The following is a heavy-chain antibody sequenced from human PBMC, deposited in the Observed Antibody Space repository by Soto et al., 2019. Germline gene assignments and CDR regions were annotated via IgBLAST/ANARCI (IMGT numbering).Heavy chain of an antibody. V-gene: IGHV3-13*01. CDR2: IGTAGDT. CDR1: GFTFSSYD. CDR3: ARESTVTTDYYYYYYMDV. D-gene: IGHD4-17*01. J-gene: IGHJ6*03. Sequence: HPGGSLRLSCAASGFTFSSYDMHWVRQATGKGLEWVSAIGTAGDTYYPGSVNGRFTISRENAKNSLYLQMNSLRAGDTAVYYCARESTVTTDYYYYYYMDVWGKGTTVTVSS.